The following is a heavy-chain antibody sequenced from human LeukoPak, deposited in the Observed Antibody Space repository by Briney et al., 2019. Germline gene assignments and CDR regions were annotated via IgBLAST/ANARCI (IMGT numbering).Heavy chain of an antibody. D-gene: IGHD3-10*01. V-gene: IGHV4-59*01. CDR3: AGYYGSGSSFDY. CDR1: GGSISSYY. Sequence: SETLSLTCTVSGGSISSYYWSWIRQPPGKGLEWIGYIYYSGSTNYSPSLKSRVTISVDTSKNQFSLKLSSVTAADTAVYYCAGYYGSGSSFDYWGQGTLVTVSS. J-gene: IGHJ4*02. CDR2: IYYSGST.